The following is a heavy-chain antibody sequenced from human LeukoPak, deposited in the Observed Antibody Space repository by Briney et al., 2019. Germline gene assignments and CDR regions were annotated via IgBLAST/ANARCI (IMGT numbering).Heavy chain of an antibody. CDR2: IYYSGST. V-gene: IGHV4-31*03. D-gene: IGHD1/OR15-1a*01. Sequence: PSQTLSLTCTVSGGSISSGGYYWSWIRQHPGKGLEWIGYIYYSGSTYYNPSLKSRVTISVDTSKNQFSLKLSSVTAADTAVYYCARSRPKTREQDYWGQGTLVTVSS. CDR1: GGSISSGGYY. J-gene: IGHJ4*02. CDR3: ARSRPKTREQDY.